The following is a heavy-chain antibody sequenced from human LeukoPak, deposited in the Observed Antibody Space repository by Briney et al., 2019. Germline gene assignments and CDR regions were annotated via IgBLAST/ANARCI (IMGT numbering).Heavy chain of an antibody. V-gene: IGHV3-9*01. D-gene: IGHD4-17*01. J-gene: IGHJ5*02. CDR2: ISWNSGSI. CDR1: GFNFGSYS. Sequence: PGGSLRLSCAASGFNFGSYSMTWVRQAPGKGLEWVSGISWNSGSIGYADSVKGRFTISRDNAKNSLYLQMNSLRAEDTALYYCARDYGDYAGGYNWFDPWGQGTLVTVSS. CDR3: ARDYGDYAGGYNWFDP.